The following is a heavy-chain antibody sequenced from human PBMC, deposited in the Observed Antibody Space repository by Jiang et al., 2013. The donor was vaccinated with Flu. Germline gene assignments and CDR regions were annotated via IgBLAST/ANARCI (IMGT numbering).Heavy chain of an antibody. J-gene: IGHJ6*02. CDR2: IRYDGSNK. D-gene: IGHD6-19*01. Sequence: QLLESGGGVVQPGGSLRLSCAASGFTFSSYGMHWVRQAPGKGLEWVAFIRYDGSNKYYADSVKGRFTISRDNSKNTLYLQMNSLRAEDTAVYYCAKDREQWLVHSYYYGMDVWGQGTTVTVSS. V-gene: IGHV3-30*02. CDR1: GFTFSSYG. CDR3: AKDREQWLVHSYYYGMDV.